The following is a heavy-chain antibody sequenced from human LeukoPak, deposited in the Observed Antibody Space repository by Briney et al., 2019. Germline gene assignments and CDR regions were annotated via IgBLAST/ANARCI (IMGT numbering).Heavy chain of an antibody. CDR3: VSPRGFSYGYFDY. Sequence: SETLSLTCTVSGGSISSSSAYWGWIRQPPGKGLEWIGSIYYSKNTYYNPSLKSRVTISADTSKNQFSLTLGSVSVTDTAVYYCVSPRGFSYGYFDYWGQGTLVTVSS. V-gene: IGHV4-39*01. J-gene: IGHJ4*02. CDR2: IYYSKNT. D-gene: IGHD5-18*01. CDR1: GGSISSSSAY.